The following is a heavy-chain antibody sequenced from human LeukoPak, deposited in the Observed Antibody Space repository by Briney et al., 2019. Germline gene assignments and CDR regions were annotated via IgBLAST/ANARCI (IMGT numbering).Heavy chain of an antibody. J-gene: IGHJ5*02. D-gene: IGHD6-13*01. CDR1: GYTFTSYD. CDR3: ARESGIAGTDWFDP. V-gene: IGHV1-8*01. Sequence: ASVKVSCKASGYTFTSYDINWVRQATGQGLEWMGWMNPNSGNTGYAQKFQGRVTMTRNTSISTAYMELSSLRSEDTAVYYCARESGIAGTDWFDPWGQGTLVTVSS. CDR2: MNPNSGNT.